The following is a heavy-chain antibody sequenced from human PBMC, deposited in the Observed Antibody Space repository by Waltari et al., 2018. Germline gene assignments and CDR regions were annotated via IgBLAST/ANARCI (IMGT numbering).Heavy chain of an antibody. CDR1: GFTFSSYS. D-gene: IGHD6-19*01. J-gene: IGHJ4*02. CDR2: IKQDGSEG. V-gene: IGHV3-7*01. Sequence: EVQLVESGGGLVQPGGSLRLSCTASGFTFSSYSMVWVRQAPGKGREWVATIKQDGSEGYYVDFVKCRFTFSRDNAKNSLYLQMNSLRAEDTAVYYCARPYSSGWYINFDYWGQGTLVTVSS. CDR3: ARPYSSGWYINFDY.